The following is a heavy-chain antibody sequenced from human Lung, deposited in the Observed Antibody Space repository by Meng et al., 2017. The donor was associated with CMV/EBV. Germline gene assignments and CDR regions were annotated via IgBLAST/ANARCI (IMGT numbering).Heavy chain of an antibody. V-gene: IGHV4-39*01. D-gene: IGHD2/OR15-2a*01. CDR2: VFYIGTT. CDR3: PYSTSSWGVSG. J-gene: IGHJ4*02. Sequence: SETLSLXCTVSGGSISSSPYYWGWVRQPPGKGLEWIGSVFYIGTTYYNPSLKSRATISVDTFESQFSLHLNSVTAADTAVYYCPYSTSSWGVSGWGRGTLVTFSS. CDR1: GGSISSSPYY.